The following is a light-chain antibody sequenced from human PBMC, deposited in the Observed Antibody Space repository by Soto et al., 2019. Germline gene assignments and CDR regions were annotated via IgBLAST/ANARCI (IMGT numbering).Light chain of an antibody. CDR1: QSVSIY. Sequence: ETVLTQSPATLSLSPGERAALSCRASQSVSIYLAWYQQKPGQAPRLLIYAASNRATGIPARFSGSGSVTDFTLTISSLEPEDFAVYYCQQLSNWPPTFGQGTKLEIK. CDR2: AAS. J-gene: IGKJ2*01. CDR3: QQLSNWPPT. V-gene: IGKV3-11*01.